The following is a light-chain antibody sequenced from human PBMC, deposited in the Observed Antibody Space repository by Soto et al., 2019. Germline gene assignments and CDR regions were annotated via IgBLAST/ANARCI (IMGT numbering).Light chain of an antibody. CDR3: AAWDDSLNASV. V-gene: IGLV1-44*01. J-gene: IGLJ1*01. CDR1: SSNVGSNT. CDR2: SNN. Sequence: QSVLTQPPSASGAPGQRVTISCSGSSSNVGSNTVSWYQQFPGTAPKLLIHSNNERPSGVPDRFSGSKSGTSASLAISGLQSEDEAVYYCAAWDDSLNASVFGGGTKVTVL.